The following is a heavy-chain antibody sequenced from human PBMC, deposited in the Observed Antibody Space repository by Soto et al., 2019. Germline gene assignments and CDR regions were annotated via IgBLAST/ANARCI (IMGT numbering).Heavy chain of an antibody. V-gene: IGHV1-69*01. Sequence: QVHLVQSGTEVKKPGSSVKVSCRASGGIFNNYEITWVRQAPGQGLEWVGGIIPVFGTTKVAQKFHGRLSITAVDSTNTAYMDLSSPTSADTAVYFCARDMSGSVGWRTWGQGTLVIVSS. CDR3: ARDMSGSVGWRT. CDR2: IIPVFGTT. CDR1: GGIFNNYE. D-gene: IGHD6-19*01. J-gene: IGHJ4*02.